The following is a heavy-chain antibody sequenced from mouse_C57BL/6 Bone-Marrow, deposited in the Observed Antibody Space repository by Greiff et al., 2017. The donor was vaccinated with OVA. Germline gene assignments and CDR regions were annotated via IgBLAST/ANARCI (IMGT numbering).Heavy chain of an antibody. Sequence: QVQLQQPGAELVKPGASVKMSCKASGYTLTSYWITWVKQRPGQGLEWIGDIYPGSGSTNYNEKFKSKATLTVDTSSSTAYMQLSSLTSEDSAVYYCASVTTVVLHYYAMDYWGQGTSVTVSS. V-gene: IGHV1-55*01. CDR1: GYTLTSYW. CDR2: IYPGSGST. J-gene: IGHJ4*01. CDR3: ASVTTVVLHYYAMDY. D-gene: IGHD1-1*01.